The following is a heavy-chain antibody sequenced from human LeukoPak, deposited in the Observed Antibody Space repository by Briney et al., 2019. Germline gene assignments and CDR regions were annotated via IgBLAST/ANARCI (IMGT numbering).Heavy chain of an antibody. D-gene: IGHD2-21*02. V-gene: IGHV3-30*03. CDR1: GFTFSSYG. J-gene: IGHJ4*02. Sequence: SGGSLRLSCAASGFTFSSYGMHWVRQAPGKGLEWVAVISYDGSNKYYADSVKGRFTISRDNSKNTLYLQMNSLRAEDTAVYYCATGWEWLRSQATYCGGDCYWSTLDYWGQGTLVTVSS. CDR3: ATGWEWLRSQATYCGGDCYWSTLDY. CDR2: ISYDGSNK.